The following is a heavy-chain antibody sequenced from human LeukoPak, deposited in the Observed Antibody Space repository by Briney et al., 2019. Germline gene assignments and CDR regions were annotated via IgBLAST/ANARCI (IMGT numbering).Heavy chain of an antibody. CDR1: GFTFSSYS. CDR3: ARDRVPFSGSYCLDY. V-gene: IGHV3-21*01. CDR2: ISSSSSYI. D-gene: IGHD1-26*01. Sequence: PGGSLRLSCAVSGFTFSSYSMNWVRQAPGKGLEWVSSISSSSSYIYYADSVKGRFTISRDNAKNSLYLQMNSLRVEDTAVYYCARDRVPFSGSYCLDYWGQGTLVTVSS. J-gene: IGHJ4*02.